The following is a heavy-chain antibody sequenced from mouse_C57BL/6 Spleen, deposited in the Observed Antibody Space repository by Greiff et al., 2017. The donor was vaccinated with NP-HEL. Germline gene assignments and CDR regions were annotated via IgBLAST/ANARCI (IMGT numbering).Heavy chain of an antibody. CDR3: ARSDDGYYDFDY. J-gene: IGHJ2*01. Sequence: QVQLQQPGTELVKPGASVKLSCKASGYTFTSYGMHGVKQRPGQGLEWIGNINPSNGGTNYNEKFKSKATLTVDKSSSTAYMQLSSLTSDDSAVYYCARSDDGYYDFDYWGQGTTLTVSS. CDR1: GYTFTSYG. CDR2: INPSNGGT. V-gene: IGHV1-53*01. D-gene: IGHD2-3*01.